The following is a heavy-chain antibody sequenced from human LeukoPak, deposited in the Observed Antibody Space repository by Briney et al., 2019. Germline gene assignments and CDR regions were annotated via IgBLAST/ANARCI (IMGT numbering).Heavy chain of an antibody. CDR3: ARAPYYDFWSGYYPFDY. J-gene: IGHJ4*02. D-gene: IGHD3-3*01. V-gene: IGHV3-66*02. Sequence: PGGSLRLSCAASGFTVSSNHMSWVRQAPGKGLEWVSVIYSGGSTYYADSVKGRFTISRDNSKNTLYLQMNSLRAEDTAVYYCARAPYYDFWSGYYPFDYWGQGTLVTVSS. CDR1: GFTVSSNH. CDR2: IYSGGST.